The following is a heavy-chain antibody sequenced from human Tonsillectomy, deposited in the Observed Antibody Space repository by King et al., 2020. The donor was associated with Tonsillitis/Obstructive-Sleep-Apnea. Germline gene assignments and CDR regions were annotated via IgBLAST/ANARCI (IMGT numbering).Heavy chain of an antibody. Sequence: VQLVESGAEVKKPGASVKVSCKPSGYTFIIYGITWVRQAPGQGLEWMGWISGYKGNTHYAQKLQGRVTMTTDTSTSTVYMELRSLRSDDTAVYYCARQLDFWCGIDYWGQGTLVTVSS. J-gene: IGHJ4*02. CDR1: GYTFIIYG. V-gene: IGHV1-18*01. CDR2: ISGYKGNT. D-gene: IGHD3-3*01. CDR3: ARQLDFWCGIDY.